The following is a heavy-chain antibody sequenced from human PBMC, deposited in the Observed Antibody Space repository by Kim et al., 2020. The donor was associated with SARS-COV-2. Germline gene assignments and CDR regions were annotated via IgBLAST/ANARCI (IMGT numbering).Heavy chain of an antibody. D-gene: IGHD3-10*01. CDR3: TRGAPYGSGNGGSFDP. J-gene: IGHJ5*02. Sequence: SETLSLTCTVSGGSVNSGNYYWSWIRQPPGKGLEWIGYIFYSGSTTCNPSLTSRVIISVDTSKNHFSLKLNSVTAADTAVYYCTRGAPYGSGNGGSFDPWGQGTLVTVSS. CDR1: GGSVNSGNYY. V-gene: IGHV4-61*03. CDR2: IFYSGST.